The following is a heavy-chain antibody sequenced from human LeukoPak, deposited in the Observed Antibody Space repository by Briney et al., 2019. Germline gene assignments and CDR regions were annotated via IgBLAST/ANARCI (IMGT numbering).Heavy chain of an antibody. V-gene: IGHV4-34*01. CDR1: GGSFSGYY. CDR2: INHSGST. CDR3: ARDNYDILTGYYVNWFDP. Sequence: PSETLSLTCAVNGGSFSGYYWSWIRQPPGKGLEWIGEINHSGSTNYNPSLKSRVTMSVDTSKNQFSLKLSSVTAADTAVYYCARDNYDILTGYYVNWFDPWGQGTLVTVSS. J-gene: IGHJ5*02. D-gene: IGHD3-9*01.